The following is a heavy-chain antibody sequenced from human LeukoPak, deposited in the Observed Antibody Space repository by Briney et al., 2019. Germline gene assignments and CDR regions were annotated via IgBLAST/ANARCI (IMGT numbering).Heavy chain of an antibody. D-gene: IGHD2-21*01. J-gene: IGHJ4*02. Sequence: GGSLRLSCAASGFTFSSYEMNWVRQAPGKGLEWVSYIRSSGSTIYYADSVKGRFTISRDNAKNSLYLQMNSLRAEDTAVYYCARSSSVLWWYLDYWGQGTLVTVSS. CDR1: GFTFSSYE. V-gene: IGHV3-48*03. CDR2: IRSSGSTI. CDR3: ARSSSVLWWYLDY.